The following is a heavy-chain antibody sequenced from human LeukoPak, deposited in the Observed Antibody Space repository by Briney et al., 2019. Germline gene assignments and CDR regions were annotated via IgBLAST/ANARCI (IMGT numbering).Heavy chain of an antibody. J-gene: IGHJ6*02. D-gene: IGHD5/OR15-5a*01. Sequence: GGSLRLSCAASGFILSNYWMRWVRQAPGKGLEWVANIKTDGSEKYYVDSVKGRFTISRDNPKNSLYLQMNSLRAEDTAIYYCARDVSVSGMDVWGQGTTVTVSS. CDR1: GFILSNYW. CDR2: IKTDGSEK. V-gene: IGHV3-7*01. CDR3: ARDVSVSGMDV.